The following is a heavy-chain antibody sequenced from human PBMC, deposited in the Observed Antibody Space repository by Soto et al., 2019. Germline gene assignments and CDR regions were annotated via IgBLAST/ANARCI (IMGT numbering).Heavy chain of an antibody. V-gene: IGHV1-18*01. CDR2: ISAYNGNT. Sequence: ASLKVSCKASGYTFTSYGISWVRQAPGQGLEWMGWISAYNGNTNYAQKLQGRVTMTTDTSTSTAYMELRSLRSDDTAVYYCARDADYGDNDGWFDPWGQGTLVTVSS. CDR1: GYTFTSYG. J-gene: IGHJ5*02. CDR3: ARDADYGDNDGWFDP. D-gene: IGHD4-17*01.